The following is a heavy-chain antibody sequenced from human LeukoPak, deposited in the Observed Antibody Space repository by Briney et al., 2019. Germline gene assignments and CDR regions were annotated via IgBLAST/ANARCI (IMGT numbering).Heavy chain of an antibody. CDR3: ARNYGLAPIFGVESTGFDY. CDR1: GFTFSSYW. J-gene: IGHJ4*02. V-gene: IGHV3-7*01. D-gene: IGHD3-3*01. Sequence: GGSLRLSCAASGFTFSSYWMSWVRQAPGKGLEWVANIKQDGSEKYYVDSVKGRFTISRDNAKNSLYLQMNSLRAEDTAVYYCARNYGLAPIFGVESTGFDYWGQGTLVTVSS. CDR2: IKQDGSEK.